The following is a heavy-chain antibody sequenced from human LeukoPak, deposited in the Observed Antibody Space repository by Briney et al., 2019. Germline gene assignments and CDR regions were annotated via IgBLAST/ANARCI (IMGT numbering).Heavy chain of an antibody. CDR2: INPNSGGT. J-gene: IGHJ4*02. Sequence: ASVKVSCKASGYTFTGYHMHWVRQAPGQGLEWMGWINPNSGGTRYAQKFQGRVSMTRDTSISTAHMELSRLRSDDTAVYYCTREGRGDSSGYYKGYWGQGTLVTVSS. V-gene: IGHV1-2*02. CDR1: GYTFTGYH. CDR3: TREGRGDSSGYYKGY. D-gene: IGHD3-22*01.